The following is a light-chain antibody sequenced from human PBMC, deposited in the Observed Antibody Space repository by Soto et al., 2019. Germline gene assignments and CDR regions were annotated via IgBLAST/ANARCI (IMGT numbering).Light chain of an antibody. V-gene: IGKV3-20*01. CDR1: QSVNSNY. J-gene: IGKJ2*01. CDR3: HQYGLSPRHP. Sequence: EIVLTRSPGTLSLSPGESAILSCRASQSVNSNYLAWYQQKPGQAPRLLIYGASSRATGVPNRFSGSGSGTDFTLTISSLEPEDFAVYYCHQYGLSPRHPFGQGTKLEIK. CDR2: GAS.